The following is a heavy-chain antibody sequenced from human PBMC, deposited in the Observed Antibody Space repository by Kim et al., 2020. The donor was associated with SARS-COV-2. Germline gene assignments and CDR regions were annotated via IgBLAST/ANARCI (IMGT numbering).Heavy chain of an antibody. CDR3: AHSEQQLERIDY. J-gene: IGHJ4*02. Sequence: RYSPSLKSRLTITKDTSKNQVVLTMTNMDPVDTATYYCAHSEQQLERIDYWGQGTLVTVSS. V-gene: IGHV2-5*01. D-gene: IGHD6-13*01.